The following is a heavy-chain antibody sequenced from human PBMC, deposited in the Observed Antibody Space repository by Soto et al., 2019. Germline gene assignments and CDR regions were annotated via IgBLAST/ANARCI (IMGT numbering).Heavy chain of an antibody. D-gene: IGHD3-9*01. J-gene: IGHJ4*02. CDR3: ASSSYDILTGPSDY. CDR1: GFTVSSNY. CDR2: IYSGGST. Sequence: GGSLRLSCAASGFTVSSNYMSWVRQAPGKGLEWVSVIYSGGSTYYADSVKGRFTISRHNSKNTLYLQMNSLRAEDTTVYYCASSSYDILTGPSDYWGQGTLVPVSS. V-gene: IGHV3-53*04.